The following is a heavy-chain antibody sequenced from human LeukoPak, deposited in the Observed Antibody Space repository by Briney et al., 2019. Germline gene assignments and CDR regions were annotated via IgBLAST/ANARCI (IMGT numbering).Heavy chain of an antibody. J-gene: IGHJ4*02. CDR2: IFYSGST. CDR3: ARVSGYDWESFYDY. D-gene: IGHD5-12*01. Sequence: SETLSLTCTVSGGSISTSNYYWGWIRQPPGKGLEWIGNIFYSGSTYYSPSLKSRVTISVDTSKNQFSLRLSSVTAADTAVHYCARVSGYDWESFYDYWGQGTLVTVSS. V-gene: IGHV4-39*07. CDR1: GGSISTSNYY.